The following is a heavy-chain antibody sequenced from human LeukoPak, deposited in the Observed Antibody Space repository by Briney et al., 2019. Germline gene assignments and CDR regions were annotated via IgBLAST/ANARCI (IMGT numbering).Heavy chain of an antibody. D-gene: IGHD2-2*01. CDR1: GFTFSSYG. Sequence: GGSLRLSCAASGFTFSSYGMHWVRQAPGKGLEWVAVISYDGNNKYYADSVKGRFTISRDNSKNTLYLQMNSLRAEDTAVYYCAKDACGGSTSCHLFDYWGQGTLVTVSS. J-gene: IGHJ4*02. CDR2: ISYDGNNK. CDR3: AKDACGGSTSCHLFDY. V-gene: IGHV3-30*18.